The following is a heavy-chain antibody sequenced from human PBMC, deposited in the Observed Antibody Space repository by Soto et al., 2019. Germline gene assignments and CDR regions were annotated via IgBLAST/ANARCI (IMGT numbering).Heavy chain of an antibody. J-gene: IGHJ6*03. V-gene: IGHV3-30*18. CDR3: AKVGAQESSADSYYYMDV. CDR1: GFTFSSYG. Sequence: QVQLVESGGGVVQPGRSLRLSCAASGFTFSSYGMHWVRQAPGKGLEWVAVISYDGSNKYYADSVKGRFTISRDNSKNTLYLQMNIMRADDTALYSCAKVGAQESSADSYYYMDVWGKWTTVTVSS. CDR2: ISYDGSNK.